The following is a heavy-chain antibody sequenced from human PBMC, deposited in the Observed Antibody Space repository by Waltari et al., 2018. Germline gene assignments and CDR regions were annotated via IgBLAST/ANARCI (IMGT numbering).Heavy chain of an antibody. CDR3: ARHGSSSSWFDP. V-gene: IGHV4-38-2*01. Sequence: QVQLQESGPGLVKPSETLSLTCAVSGYSISSGYYWGWIRQPPGKGLEWIGSIYHSGAPYYNPSLKSLVTISVDTSKNQFSLKLSSVTAADTAVYYCARHGSSSSWFDPWGQGTLVTVSS. D-gene: IGHD6-13*01. CDR1: GYSISSGYY. CDR2: IYHSGAP. J-gene: IGHJ5*02.